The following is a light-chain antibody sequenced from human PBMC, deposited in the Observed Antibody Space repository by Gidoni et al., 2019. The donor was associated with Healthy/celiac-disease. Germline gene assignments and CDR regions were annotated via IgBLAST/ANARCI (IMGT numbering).Light chain of an antibody. Sequence: DIQITQSPSSLSASVGDRVTITCRASQSISSYLNWYQQKPGKAPKLLIYAASSLQSGVPSRFSGSGSGTDFTLTISSLQPEDFATYYCQQSYSTLLTFXPXTKVDIK. CDR1: QSISSY. CDR3: QQSYSTLLT. V-gene: IGKV1-39*01. J-gene: IGKJ3*01. CDR2: AAS.